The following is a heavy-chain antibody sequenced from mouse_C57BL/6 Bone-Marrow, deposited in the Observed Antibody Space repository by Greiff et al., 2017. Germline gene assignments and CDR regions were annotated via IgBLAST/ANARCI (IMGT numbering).Heavy chain of an antibody. J-gene: IGHJ1*03. D-gene: IGHD2-5*01. CDR2: IYPGSGST. CDR3: ARPYYSNYWYFDV. Sequence: QVQLQQPGAELVKPGASVKMSCKASGYTFTSYWITWVKQRPGQGLEWIGDIYPGSGSTNYNEKFKSNATLTVDTSSSTDYMQLSSLTSEDSAVYYCARPYYSNYWYFDVWGTGTTVTVSS. CDR1: GYTFTSYW. V-gene: IGHV1-55*01.